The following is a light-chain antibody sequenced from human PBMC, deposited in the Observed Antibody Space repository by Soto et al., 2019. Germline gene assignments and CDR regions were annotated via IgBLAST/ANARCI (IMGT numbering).Light chain of an antibody. J-gene: IGKJ4*01. CDR1: ESIRNTF. Sequence: EIVLTQSPDTLSLSPGERATLSCRASESIRNTFLAWYQQQPGQAPRLLIYGASSRAIGIPDRFSGSGSGTDYTLTISRLEPGDFAQYYCQQYAESPLTFGGGTKVEIK. CDR2: GAS. V-gene: IGKV3-20*01. CDR3: QQYAESPLT.